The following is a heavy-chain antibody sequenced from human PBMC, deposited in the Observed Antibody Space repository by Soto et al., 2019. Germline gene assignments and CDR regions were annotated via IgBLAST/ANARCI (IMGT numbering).Heavy chain of an antibody. D-gene: IGHD3-3*01. CDR1: GFTFSRFA. J-gene: IGHJ4*02. CDR3: VRAQLGDLWSGGHFDS. V-gene: IGHV3-23*01. Sequence: EVQLLESGGGLGQPGGSLRLYCAGSGFTFSRFAMSWVRQVPGKGLEWVSAISGSGQTTYYADSVKGRFTVSRDNSNNTLYLQMNSLRAVDTAVYYCVRAQLGDLWSGGHFDSWGQGTLVAVSS. CDR2: ISGSGQTT.